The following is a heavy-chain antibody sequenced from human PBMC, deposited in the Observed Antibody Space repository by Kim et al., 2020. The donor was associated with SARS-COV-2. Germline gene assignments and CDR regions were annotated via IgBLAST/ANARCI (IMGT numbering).Heavy chain of an antibody. D-gene: IGHD3-22*01. Sequence: SVKVSCKASGGTFSSYAISWVRQAPGQGLEWMGGIIPIFGTANYAQKFQGRVTITADESTSTAYMELSSLRFEDTAVYYCAREVSHYYDSSGHAHAFDIWGQGTMVTVSS. CDR3: AREVSHYYDSSGHAHAFDI. V-gene: IGHV1-69*13. J-gene: IGHJ3*02. CDR1: GGTFSSYA. CDR2: IIPIFGTA.